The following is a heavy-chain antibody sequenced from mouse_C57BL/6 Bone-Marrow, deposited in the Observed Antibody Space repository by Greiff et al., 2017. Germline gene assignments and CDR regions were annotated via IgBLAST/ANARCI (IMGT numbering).Heavy chain of an antibody. CDR1: GFTFSDYG. V-gene: IGHV5-17*01. CDR2: ISSGSSTI. Sequence: VQLQQSGGGLVKPGGSLKLSCAASGFTFSDYGMHWVRQAPEKGLEWVAYISSGSSTIYYADTVKGRFTISRDNAKNTLFLQMTSLRSEDTAMYYCARDITPYFGCWGQGTTRTVSS. CDR3: ARDITPYFGC. D-gene: IGHD1-1*01. J-gene: IGHJ2*01.